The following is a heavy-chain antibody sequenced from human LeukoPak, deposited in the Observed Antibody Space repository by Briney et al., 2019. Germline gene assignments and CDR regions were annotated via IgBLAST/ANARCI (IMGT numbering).Heavy chain of an antibody. D-gene: IGHD5-18*01. Sequence: GGSLRLSCAASGFTFSSYGMHWVRQAPGKGLEWVAVIWYDGSNKYYADSVKGRFTISRDNSKNTLYLQMNSLRAEDTAVYYCARQRSSGYSYLFDCWGQGTLVTVSS. CDR2: IWYDGSNK. CDR1: GFTFSSYG. V-gene: IGHV3-33*01. J-gene: IGHJ4*02. CDR3: ARQRSSGYSYLFDC.